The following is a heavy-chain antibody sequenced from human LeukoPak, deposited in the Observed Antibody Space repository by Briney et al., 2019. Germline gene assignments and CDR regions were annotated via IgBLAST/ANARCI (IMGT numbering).Heavy chain of an antibody. CDR2: IYSSGST. D-gene: IGHD3-22*01. J-gene: IGHJ4*02. CDR1: GDSISSATHY. CDR3: ARVNFPHYYDSSGYYYFDY. V-gene: IGHV4-61*02. Sequence: PSETLSLTCAVSGDSISSATHYWSWIRQPAGKGLEWIGRIYSSGSTNYNPSLKSRVTISVDTSKNQFSLKLSSVTAADTVVYYCARVNFPHYYDSSGYYYFDYWGQGTLVTVSS.